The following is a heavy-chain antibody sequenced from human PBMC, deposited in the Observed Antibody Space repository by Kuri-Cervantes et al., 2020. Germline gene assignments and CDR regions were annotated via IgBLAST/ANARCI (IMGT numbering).Heavy chain of an antibody. CDR1: GFTFSSYA. CDR3: AGITIFGVVTTYYYMDV. CDR2: ISGSGGST. Sequence: GGSLRLSCAASGFTFSSYAMSWVRQAPGKGLEWVSAISGSGGSTYYADSVKGRFTISRDNAKNSLYLQMNSLRAEDTAVYYCAGITIFGVVTTYYYMDVWGKGTTVTVSS. J-gene: IGHJ6*03. D-gene: IGHD3-3*01. V-gene: IGHV3-23*01.